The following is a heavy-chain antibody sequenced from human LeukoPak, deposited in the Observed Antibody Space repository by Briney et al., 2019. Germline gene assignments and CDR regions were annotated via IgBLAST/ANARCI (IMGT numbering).Heavy chain of an antibody. CDR1: GFTFSRYW. V-gene: IGHV3-74*01. J-gene: IGHJ3*01. CDR2: INSDGSST. Sequence: SGGSLRLSCAASGFTFSRYWMHWVRRAPGKGLVWVSRINSDGSSTSYADSVKGRFTISRDNAKNTLYLQMNSLRVEDTAVYYCTKDPNGDYIGAFDFWAQGTLVTVSS. CDR3: TKDPNGDYIGAFDF. D-gene: IGHD4-17*01.